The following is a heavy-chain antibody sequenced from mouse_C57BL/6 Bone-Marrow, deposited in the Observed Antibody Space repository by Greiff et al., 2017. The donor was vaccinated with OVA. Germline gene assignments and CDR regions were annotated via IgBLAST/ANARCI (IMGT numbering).Heavy chain of an antibody. J-gene: IGHJ2*01. V-gene: IGHV8-8*01. CDR2: IWWDDDK. CDR3: ARIGLLAHLDY. Sequence: QVTLKVSGPGILQPSQTLSLTCSFSGFSLSTFGMGVGWIRQPSGKGLEWLAHIWWDDDKYYNPSLKSRPTITKDTSKSQVFLKISNVDTADTATYCCARIGLLAHLDYWGQGTTLTVSS. D-gene: IGHD2-10*01. CDR1: GFSLSTFGMG.